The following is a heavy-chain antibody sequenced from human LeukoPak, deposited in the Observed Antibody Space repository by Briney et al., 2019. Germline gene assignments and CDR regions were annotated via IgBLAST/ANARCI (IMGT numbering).Heavy chain of an antibody. CDR1: GFTFSSYS. D-gene: IGHD3-3*01. CDR3: ASELRFLEWLLGY. CDR2: ISSSSSTI. J-gene: IGHJ4*02. Sequence: QAGGSLRLSCAASGFTFSSYSMNWVRQAPGKGLEWVSYISSSSSTIYYADSVKGRFTISRDNAKNSLYLQMNSLRAEDTAVYYCASELRFLEWLLGYWGQGTLVTVSS. V-gene: IGHV3-48*04.